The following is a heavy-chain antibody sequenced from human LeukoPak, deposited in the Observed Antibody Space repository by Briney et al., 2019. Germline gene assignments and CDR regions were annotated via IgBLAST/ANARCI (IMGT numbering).Heavy chain of an antibody. Sequence: GGSLRLPCAASGFTFNSYTMHWVRQAPGKGLEWVAIISYDGSNKYYADSVKGRFTISRDNSNNTLYLQMNSLRAEDTAVYYCARDGCSGGNCHNFRYWGQGTLVTVSS. CDR1: GFTFNSYT. V-gene: IGHV3-30-3*01. CDR3: ARDGCSGGNCHNFRY. J-gene: IGHJ4*02. D-gene: IGHD2-15*01. CDR2: ISYDGSNK.